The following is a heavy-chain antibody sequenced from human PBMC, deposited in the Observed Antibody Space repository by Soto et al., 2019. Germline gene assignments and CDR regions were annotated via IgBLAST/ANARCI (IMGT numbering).Heavy chain of an antibody. CDR3: ARELDSRSSLAFDI. D-gene: IGHD6-6*01. Sequence: ASVKVSCKASGYTFTGYYMHWVRQAPGQGLEWMGWINPNSGGTNYAQKFQGWVTMTRDTSISTAYMELSRLRSDDTAVYYCARELDSRSSLAFDIGGQGTMVTVSS. CDR1: GYTFTGYY. CDR2: INPNSGGT. J-gene: IGHJ3*02. V-gene: IGHV1-2*04.